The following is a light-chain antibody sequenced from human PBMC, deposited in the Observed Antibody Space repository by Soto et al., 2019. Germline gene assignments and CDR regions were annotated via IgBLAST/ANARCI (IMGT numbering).Light chain of an antibody. Sequence: EIVMTQSPATLSVSPGEGATLSCRASQSVSSKLAWYQQKPGQPPKLLIYWASTRESGVPDRFSGSGSGTDFTLTISSLQAEDVAVYYCQQYYSTPMYTFGQGTKLEIK. CDR2: WAS. J-gene: IGKJ2*01. V-gene: IGKV4-1*01. CDR1: QSVSSK. CDR3: QQYYSTPMYT.